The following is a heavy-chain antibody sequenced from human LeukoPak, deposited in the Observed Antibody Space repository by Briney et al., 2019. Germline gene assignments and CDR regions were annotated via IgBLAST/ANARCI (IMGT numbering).Heavy chain of an antibody. CDR2: IHYSGSPYYINYRGST. J-gene: IGHJ3*02. CDR3: ARNDSGGFDAFDI. V-gene: IGHV4-39*01. Sequence: SETLSLTCTVSGDSISSPSYYWGWIRQPPGKGLEWIGSIHYSGSPYYINYRGSTFYNPSLKSRVTISVDTSKNQFSLKLNSVIAADTAIYYCARNDSGGFDAFDIWGQGTMVTVSS. D-gene: IGHD3-22*01. CDR1: GDSISSPSYY.